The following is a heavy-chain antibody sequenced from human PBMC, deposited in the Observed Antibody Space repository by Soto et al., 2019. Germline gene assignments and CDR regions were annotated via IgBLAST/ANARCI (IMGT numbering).Heavy chain of an antibody. J-gene: IGHJ4*02. D-gene: IGHD6-19*01. CDR2: ISYDGSNK. CDR1: GFTFSSYA. Sequence: GGSLRLSCAASGFTFSSYAMHWVRQAPGKGLEWVAVISYDGSNKYYADSVKGRFTISRDNSKNTLYLQMNSLRAEDTAVYYCARDFHAYQLVAVAITCFDYWGQGTLVTVSS. CDR3: ARDFHAYQLVAVAITCFDY. V-gene: IGHV3-30-3*01.